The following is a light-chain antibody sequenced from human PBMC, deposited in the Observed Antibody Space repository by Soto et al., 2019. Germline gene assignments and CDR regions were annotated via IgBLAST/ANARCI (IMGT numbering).Light chain of an antibody. J-gene: IGKJ1*01. Sequence: EIVLTQSPCTLSLSPGERSTLSCRASQSVSSNYLAWYQQKPGQAPRLLIYGASSRATGIPDRFSGSGSGTDFTLTIRRLEPEDFAVYYCQQYGSSYPWTFGQGTKV. V-gene: IGKV3-20*01. CDR1: QSVSSNY. CDR3: QQYGSSYPWT. CDR2: GAS.